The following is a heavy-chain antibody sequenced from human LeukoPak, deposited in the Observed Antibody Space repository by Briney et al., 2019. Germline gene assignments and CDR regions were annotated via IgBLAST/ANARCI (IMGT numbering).Heavy chain of an antibody. V-gene: IGHV1-8*01. Sequence: ASVEVSCKASGYTFTSYDINWVRQATGQGLEWMGWMNPNSGNTGYAQKFQGRVTMTRNTSISTAYMELSSLRSEDTAVYYCARGADYYDFWSGYYTRYYYYMDVWGKGTTVTVSS. CDR2: MNPNSGNT. D-gene: IGHD3-3*01. CDR3: ARGADYYDFWSGYYTRYYYYMDV. CDR1: GYTFTSYD. J-gene: IGHJ6*03.